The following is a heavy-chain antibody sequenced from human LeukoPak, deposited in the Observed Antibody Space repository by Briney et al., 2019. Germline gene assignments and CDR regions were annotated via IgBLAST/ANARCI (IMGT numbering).Heavy chain of an antibody. V-gene: IGHV4-34*01. CDR3: ARALGGVRGVIGGMDV. CDR2: INHSGST. CDR1: GGSFSGYY. Sequence: PSETLSLTCAVYGGSFSGYYWSWIRHSPGKGLEWIGEINHSGSTNYNPSLKSRVTMSVDTSKNQFSLNLSSVTAAETAVYYCARALGGVRGVIGGMDVWGQGTTVTVSS. J-gene: IGHJ6*02. D-gene: IGHD3-10*01.